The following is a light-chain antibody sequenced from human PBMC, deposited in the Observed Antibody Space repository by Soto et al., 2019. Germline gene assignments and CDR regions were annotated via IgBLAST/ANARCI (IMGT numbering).Light chain of an antibody. CDR2: SHN. Sequence: QSVLPQTPSVSGTPGQTVTISCSGSSSNIGRNCVYWYQQLPGAAPKLLMYSHNIRPSGVPDRFSASTSGTSASLVISGLRSEDEADYHCATWDDDVSGVVFGGGTQLTVL. CDR1: SSNIGRNC. V-gene: IGLV1-47*02. J-gene: IGLJ2*01. CDR3: ATWDDDVSGVV.